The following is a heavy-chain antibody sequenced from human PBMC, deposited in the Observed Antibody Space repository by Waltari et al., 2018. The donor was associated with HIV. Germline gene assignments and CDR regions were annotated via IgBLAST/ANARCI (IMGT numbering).Heavy chain of an antibody. Sequence: QVQLQQWGAGMLKPSETLSLTCAVYGGSFSGYYWTWIRQPPGKGLEWIGEINRGGRTKCNPSLKSRVTISVDTSKNQFSLRLTSVTAADTAVYYCARGEGAAASIDYWGQGTLVTVSS. CDR1: GGSFSGYY. D-gene: IGHD6-13*01. V-gene: IGHV4-34*01. CDR2: INRGGRT. J-gene: IGHJ4*02. CDR3: ARGEGAAASIDY.